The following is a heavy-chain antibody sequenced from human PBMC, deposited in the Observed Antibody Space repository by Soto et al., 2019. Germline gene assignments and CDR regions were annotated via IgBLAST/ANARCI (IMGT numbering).Heavy chain of an antibody. CDR3: ARVGYFARDRFPRPYDS. D-gene: IGHD5-18*01. CDR1: GYTFTAYS. Sequence: ASVKVSCKASGYTFTAYSIYWVRQAPGQGLEWMGWINGGNDKTGYSQKFQGRITITKNTSASTAYMELSGLRSEDTAGYYCARVGYFARDRFPRPYDSWGQGTMVTVSS. J-gene: IGHJ4*02. CDR2: INGGNDKT. V-gene: IGHV1-3*01.